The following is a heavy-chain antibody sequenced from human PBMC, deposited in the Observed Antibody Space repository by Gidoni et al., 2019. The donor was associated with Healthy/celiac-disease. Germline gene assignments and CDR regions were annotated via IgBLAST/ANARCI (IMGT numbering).Heavy chain of an antibody. CDR2: ISWNSGSI. Sequence: EVQLVESGGGLVQPGWSLRLSFPAPGFTFDDYAMHWVRQAPGKGLEWVSGISWNSGSIGYADSVKGRFTISRDNAKNALYLQMNSLRAEDTALYYCAKDRVPYYDILTGHDYWGQGTLVTVSS. CDR1: GFTFDDYA. CDR3: AKDRVPYYDILTGHDY. J-gene: IGHJ4*02. D-gene: IGHD3-9*01. V-gene: IGHV3-9*01.